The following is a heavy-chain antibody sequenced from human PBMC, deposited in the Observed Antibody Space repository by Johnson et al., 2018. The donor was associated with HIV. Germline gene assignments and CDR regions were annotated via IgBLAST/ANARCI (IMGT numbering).Heavy chain of an antibody. Sequence: QVQLVEPGGGVVQPGRSLRLSCAASGFTFSSYGMHWVRKAPGKGLEWVAVIWYDGSNKYYADSVKGRFTISRDNSKNTLYLQMGSLRAEDMAVYYCARPRTTVTQVDAFDIWGQGTMVTVSS. D-gene: IGHD4-17*01. CDR3: ARPRTTVTQVDAFDI. V-gene: IGHV3-33*01. CDR1: GFTFSSYG. J-gene: IGHJ3*02. CDR2: IWYDGSNK.